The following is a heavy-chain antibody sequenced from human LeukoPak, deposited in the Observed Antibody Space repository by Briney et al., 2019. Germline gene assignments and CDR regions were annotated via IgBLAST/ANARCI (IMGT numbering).Heavy chain of an antibody. V-gene: IGHV3-74*01. CDR2: ISSDGTYT. CDR3: VKGSSSYRPYYFDY. CDR1: GFTFSSHL. D-gene: IGHD3-16*02. Sequence: GGSLRLSCAASGFTFSSHLMHWVRQAPGKGLVWVSRISSDGTYTNYADSVRGRFTISRDNAKNTLYLQMNSLRVEDAAVYYCVKGSSSYRPYYFDYWGQGALVTVSS. J-gene: IGHJ4*02.